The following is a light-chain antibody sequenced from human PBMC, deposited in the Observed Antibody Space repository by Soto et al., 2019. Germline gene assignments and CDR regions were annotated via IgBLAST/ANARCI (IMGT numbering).Light chain of an antibody. Sequence: DIVMTQSPESLAVSLGEGATINCKSSQNVLYSSNNKNYLAWYQQKPGQPPKVLFYLASTRGSRVPDRFSGSGSGTDFTLSIIGLQADDVEVYYWQQYYSSTFTFGEGTKVEIK. J-gene: IGKJ4*01. CDR2: LAS. CDR1: QNVLYSSNNKNY. V-gene: IGKV4-1*01. CDR3: QQYYSSTFT.